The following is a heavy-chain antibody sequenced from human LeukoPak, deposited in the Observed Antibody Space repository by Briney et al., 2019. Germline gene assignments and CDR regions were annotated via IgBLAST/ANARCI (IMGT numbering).Heavy chain of an antibody. CDR3: TRHSHDYSNMGFDY. J-gene: IGHJ4*02. V-gene: IGHV3-73*01. Sequence: PGGSLRLSCAASGVTFSGSAMHWVRQASGKGLEWVGRIRSKTNNYATAYAASVEGRFTISRDDSKNTAYLQMNSLKTEDTAVYYCTRHSHDYSNMGFDYWGQGTLVTVSS. CDR1: GVTFSGSA. D-gene: IGHD4-11*01. CDR2: IRSKTNNYAT.